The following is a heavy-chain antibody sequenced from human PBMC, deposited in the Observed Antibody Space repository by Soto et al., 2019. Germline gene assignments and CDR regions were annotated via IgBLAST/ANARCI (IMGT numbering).Heavy chain of an antibody. D-gene: IGHD4-17*01. J-gene: IGHJ5*02. CDR1: GFTFSSYG. CDR3: AKPLYGEDNWFDT. V-gene: IGHV3-30*18. CDR2: ISYDGSNK. Sequence: GGSLRLSCAASGFTFSSYGMHWVRQAPGKGLEWVAVISYDGSNKYYADSVKGRFTISRDNSKNTLYLQMNSLRAEDTAVYYCAKPLYGEDNWFDTWGQGTLVTVSS.